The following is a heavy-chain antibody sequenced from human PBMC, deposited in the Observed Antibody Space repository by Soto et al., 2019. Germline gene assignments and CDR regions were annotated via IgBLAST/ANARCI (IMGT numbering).Heavy chain of an antibody. J-gene: IGHJ4*02. CDR3: GSVFEH. D-gene: IGHD1-26*01. V-gene: IGHV3-74*01. CDR1: GFTFTNYW. Sequence: EVQLVESGGGLVQPGGSLRLSCAASGFTFTNYWMHWVRQAPGKGLQWVARVDGEGSGTSYADSVKGRFTISRDNAKNTLSLPMHSLRADDTAVYYCGSVFEHWGWGTLVTVSS. CDR2: VDGEGSGT.